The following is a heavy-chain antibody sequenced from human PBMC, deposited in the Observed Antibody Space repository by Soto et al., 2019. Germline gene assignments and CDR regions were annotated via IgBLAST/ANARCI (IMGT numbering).Heavy chain of an antibody. Sequence: QVRLQESGPGLVKSSQTLSLTCSVSGGAINSDYYYWGWVRQPPGKGLEWIGYMYSSGSTYSNPSLQSPVAMSVDTSQNHFSLSLTSVTAADTAVYFCVRGTDCATVDDCHRYFDSWGQGIPVTVSS. J-gene: IGHJ4*02. CDR2: MYSSGST. CDR1: GGAINSDYYY. V-gene: IGHV4-30-4*01. CDR3: VRGTDCATVDDCHRYFDS. D-gene: IGHD2-15*01.